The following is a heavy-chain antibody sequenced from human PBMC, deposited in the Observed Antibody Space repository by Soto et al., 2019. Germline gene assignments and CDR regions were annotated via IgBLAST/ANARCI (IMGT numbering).Heavy chain of an antibody. CDR1: GDSISSGGFS. CDR3: ARAFGGVVRAGGMDV. J-gene: IGHJ6*02. D-gene: IGHD2-8*02. Sequence: QLQLQESGSGLVKPSQTLSLICGVSGDSISSGGFSWSWIRQPPGKGLEWIGSIFHSGTTYYNPSLKSRVTISVDRSKNQFSLKLSSVTAADTAIYYCARAFGGVVRAGGMDVWGQGTTVTVSS. V-gene: IGHV4-30-2*01. CDR2: IFHSGTT.